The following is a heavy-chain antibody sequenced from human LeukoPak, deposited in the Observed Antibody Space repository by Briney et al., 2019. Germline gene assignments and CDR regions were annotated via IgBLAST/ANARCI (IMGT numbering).Heavy chain of an antibody. CDR1: GYSFTSYW. Sequence: KISCKGSGYSFTSYWIGWVRQAPGQGLEWMGGIIPIFGTANYAQKFQGRVTITTDESTSTAYMELSSLRSEDTAVYYCARDGVDYYGSGSSPYYYYYMDVWGKGTTVTVSS. CDR2: IIPIFGTA. D-gene: IGHD3-10*01. J-gene: IGHJ6*03. V-gene: IGHV1-69*05. CDR3: ARDGVDYYGSGSSPYYYYYMDV.